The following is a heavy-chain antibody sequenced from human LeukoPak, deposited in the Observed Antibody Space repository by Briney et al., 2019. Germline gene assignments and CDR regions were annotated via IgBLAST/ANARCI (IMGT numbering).Heavy chain of an antibody. CDR3: ARDTEYCTNGVCYGGYYYYYMDV. V-gene: IGHV3-48*03. J-gene: IGHJ6*03. D-gene: IGHD2-8*01. CDR1: GFTFSSYE. Sequence: GGSLRLSCAASGFTFSSYEMNWVRQAPGKGLEWVSYISSSGSTIYYADSVKGRFTISRDNSKNTLYLQMNSLRAEDTALYYCARDTEYCTNGVCYGGYYYYYMDVWGKGTTVTVSS. CDR2: ISSSGSTI.